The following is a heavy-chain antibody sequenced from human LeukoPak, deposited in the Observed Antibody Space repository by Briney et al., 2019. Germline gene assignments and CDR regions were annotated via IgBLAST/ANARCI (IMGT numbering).Heavy chain of an antibody. V-gene: IGHV1-18*01. CDR1: GYTFTSYG. J-gene: IGHJ4*02. D-gene: IGHD6-19*01. Sequence: ASVKVSCKASGYTFTSYGISWVRQAPGQGLEWMGWISAYNGNTNYAQKLQGRVTMTTDTSTSTAYMELRSLRSDDTAVYYRATIIAVAGSDYWGQGTLVTVSS. CDR2: ISAYNGNT. CDR3: ATIIAVAGSDY.